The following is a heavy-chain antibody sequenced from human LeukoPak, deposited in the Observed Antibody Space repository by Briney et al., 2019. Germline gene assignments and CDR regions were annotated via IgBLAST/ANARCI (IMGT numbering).Heavy chain of an antibody. CDR1: GGSFSGYY. J-gene: IGHJ4*02. D-gene: IGHD3-16*01. CDR3: ARSRRTGAYL. Sequence: SETLSLTCAVYGGSFSGYYWSWIRQPPGKGLEWIGEINHSGSTNYNPSLKSRVTISVDTSKNQFSLKLSSVTAADMAVYYCARSRRTGAYLWGQGTLVTVSS. CDR2: INHSGST. V-gene: IGHV4-34*01.